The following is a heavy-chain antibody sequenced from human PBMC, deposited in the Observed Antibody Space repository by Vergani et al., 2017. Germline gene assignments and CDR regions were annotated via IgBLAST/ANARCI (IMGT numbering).Heavy chain of an antibody. V-gene: IGHV1-69*13. CDR2: IIPIFGTA. CDR1: GGAFSSYA. Sequence: QGQLVQSGAEVKKPGSSMKVSCKASGGAFSSYAISWVRQAPGQGLEWMGGIIPIFGTANYAQKFQGRVTITADESTSTAYMELSSLRSEDTAVYYCARDRVIGAAAVYYFDYWGQGTLVTVSS. CDR3: ARDRVIGAAAVYYFDY. D-gene: IGHD6-13*01. J-gene: IGHJ4*02.